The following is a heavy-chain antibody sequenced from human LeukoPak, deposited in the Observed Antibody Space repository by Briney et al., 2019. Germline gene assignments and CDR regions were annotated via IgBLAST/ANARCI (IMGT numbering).Heavy chain of an antibody. D-gene: IGHD4-11*01. CDR2: ILSSGST. V-gene: IGHV4-4*07. J-gene: IGHJ5*02. CDR1: GGSISSHY. Sequence: SETLSLTCTVSGGSISSHYWSWIRQPAGKGLEWIGRILSSGSTYYNPSLKSRVTMSVDTSKNQFSLKLSSVTAADTAVYYCARAVTTVTSNWFDPWGQGTLVNASP. CDR3: ARAVTTVTSNWFDP.